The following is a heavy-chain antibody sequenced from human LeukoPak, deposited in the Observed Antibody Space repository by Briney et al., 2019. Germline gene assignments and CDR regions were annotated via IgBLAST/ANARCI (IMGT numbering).Heavy chain of an antibody. D-gene: IGHD3-22*01. CDR1: GFSVDGNY. V-gene: IGHV3-53*01. J-gene: IGHJ4*02. Sequence: GGSLRLSCEVSGFSVDGNYMTWVRQVPGRGLEWVALIFSGDSTDYPDSVKGRFTISRDKPKNTLHLQMDGLRPEDTAMYYCALTYYFDRRGYSYFDYWGQGALVTVSS. CDR3: ALTYYFDRRGYSYFDY. CDR2: IFSGDST.